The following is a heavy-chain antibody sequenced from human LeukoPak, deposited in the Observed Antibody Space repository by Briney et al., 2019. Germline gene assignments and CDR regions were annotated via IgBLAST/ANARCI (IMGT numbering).Heavy chain of an antibody. J-gene: IGHJ5*02. Sequence: SETLSLTCTVSGGSISSGGYYWSWLRQHPGKGLEWIGYIYYSGSTYYNPSLKSRVTISVDTSKNQFSLKLSSVTAADTAVYYCARAREYELFDPWGQGTLVTVSS. CDR3: ARAREYELFDP. CDR2: IYYSGST. CDR1: GGSISSGGYY. D-gene: IGHD1-7*01. V-gene: IGHV4-31*03.